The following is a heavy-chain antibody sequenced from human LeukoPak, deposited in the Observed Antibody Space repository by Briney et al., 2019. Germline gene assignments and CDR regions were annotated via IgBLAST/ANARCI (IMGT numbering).Heavy chain of an antibody. CDR1: GGSISSGGYY. CDR2: IYYSGST. V-gene: IGHV4-31*03. Sequence: SQTLSLTCTVSGGSISSGGYYWGRIRQHPGKGLEWIGYIYYSGSTYYNPSLKSRVTISVYTSNNQFSLKLSSVTAAGPAVYSCAKDLYGLLHYWGEPGLLTVPS. J-gene: IGHJ4*02. CDR3: AKDLYGLLHY. D-gene: IGHD4-17*01.